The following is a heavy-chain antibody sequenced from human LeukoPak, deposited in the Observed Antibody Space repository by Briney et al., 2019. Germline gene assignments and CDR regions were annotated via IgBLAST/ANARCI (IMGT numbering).Heavy chain of an antibody. CDR3: AKDVDNGDYVVY. J-gene: IGHJ4*02. D-gene: IGHD4-17*01. V-gene: IGHV3-23*01. Sequence: GGSLRLSCAAFGFPLSSYAMSWVRQAPGMGLEWVSSIGSSGDITYYADSVKGRFTISRDNSKNTLYLQMNSLRAEDTAVYYCAKDVDNGDYVVYWGQGTLVTVSS. CDR2: IGSSGDIT. CDR1: GFPLSSYA.